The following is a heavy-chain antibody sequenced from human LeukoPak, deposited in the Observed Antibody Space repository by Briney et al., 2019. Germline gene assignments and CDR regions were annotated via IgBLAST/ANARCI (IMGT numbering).Heavy chain of an antibody. CDR1: GFTFSSYG. V-gene: IGHV3-30*03. J-gene: IGHJ4*02. D-gene: IGHD3-10*01. CDR2: ISYDGSNK. Sequence: GGSLRLSCAASGFTFSSYGMHWVRQAPGKGLEWVAVISYDGSNKYYADSVKGRFTISRDNSKNTLYLQMNSLRAEDTAVYYCAREAGLWFGELPRFFDYWGQGTLVTVSS. CDR3: AREAGLWFGELPRFFDY.